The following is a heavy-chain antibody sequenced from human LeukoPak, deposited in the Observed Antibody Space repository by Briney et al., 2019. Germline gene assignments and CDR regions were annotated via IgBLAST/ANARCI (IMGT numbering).Heavy chain of an antibody. V-gene: IGHV1-69*13. CDR3: ARDSEDIVVVVAAKNYYYGMDV. CDR2: IIPIFGTA. Sequence: ASVKVSCKASGGTFSSYAISWVRQAPGQGLEWMGGIIPIFGTANYAQKFQGRATITADESTSTAYMELSSLRSEDTAVYYCARDSEDIVVVVAAKNYYYGMDVWGQGTTVTVSS. J-gene: IGHJ6*02. CDR1: GGTFSSYA. D-gene: IGHD2-15*01.